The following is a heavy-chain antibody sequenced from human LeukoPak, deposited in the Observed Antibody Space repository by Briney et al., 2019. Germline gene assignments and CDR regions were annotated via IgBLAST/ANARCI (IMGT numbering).Heavy chain of an antibody. D-gene: IGHD3-10*01. CDR1: GYTFTGYY. Sequence: ASVKVSCKASGYTFTGYYMHWVRQAPGQGLEWMGWINPNSGGTNYAQKFQGRVTMTRDTSTSTVYMELSSLRSEDTAVYYCARAGFGEPFDGMDVWGQGTTVTVSS. CDR3: ARAGFGEPFDGMDV. CDR2: INPNSGGT. V-gene: IGHV1-2*02. J-gene: IGHJ6*02.